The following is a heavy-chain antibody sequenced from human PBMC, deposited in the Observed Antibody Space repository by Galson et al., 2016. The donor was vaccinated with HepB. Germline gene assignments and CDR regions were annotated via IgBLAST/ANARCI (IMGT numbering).Heavy chain of an antibody. CDR1: GFIFSDYA. J-gene: IGHJ5*02. V-gene: IGHV3-23*01. Sequence: SLRLSCATSGFIFSDYAVSWVRQAPGKGLEWVATISGSGGFTSYADSVKGRFTISKDYSNNVVFLQMNSLTSEDTALYYCAKERGYGDSGWFDPWGRGTPVGVSS. CDR2: ISGSGGFT. D-gene: IGHD4-17*01. CDR3: AKERGYGDSGWFDP.